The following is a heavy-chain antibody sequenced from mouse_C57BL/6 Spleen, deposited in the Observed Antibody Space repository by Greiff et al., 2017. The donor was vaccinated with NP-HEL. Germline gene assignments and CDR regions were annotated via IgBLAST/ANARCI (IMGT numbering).Heavy chain of an antibody. J-gene: IGHJ4*01. CDR2: INYDGSST. V-gene: IGHV5-16*01. CDR1: GFTFSDYY. Sequence: EVQRVESEGGLVQPGSSMKLSCTASGFTFSDYYMAWVRQVPEKGLEWVANINYDGSSTYYLDSLKSRFIISRDNAKNILYLQMSSLKSEDTASYYCAREVYYSTYYAMDYWGQGTSVTVSS. CDR3: AREVYYSTYYAMDY. D-gene: IGHD2-5*01.